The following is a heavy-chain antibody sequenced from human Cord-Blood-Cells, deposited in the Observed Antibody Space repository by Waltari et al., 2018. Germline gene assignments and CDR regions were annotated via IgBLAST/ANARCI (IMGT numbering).Heavy chain of an antibody. Sequence: QLQLQESGPGLVKPSETLSLTCPVSGGSISSSSSYWGWIRQPPGKGLEWIGSIYYSGSTYYNPSLKSRVTISVDTSKNQFSLKLSSVTAADTAVYYCARPYSSSWYYFDYWGQGTLVTVSS. CDR1: GGSISSSSSY. CDR2: IYYSGST. CDR3: ARPYSSSWYYFDY. D-gene: IGHD6-13*01. J-gene: IGHJ4*02. V-gene: IGHV4-39*01.